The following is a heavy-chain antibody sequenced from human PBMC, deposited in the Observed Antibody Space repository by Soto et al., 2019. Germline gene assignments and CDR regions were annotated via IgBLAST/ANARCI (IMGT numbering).Heavy chain of an antibody. D-gene: IGHD1-26*01. CDR2: IYPGDSDT. Sequence: PGESLKISCKGSGYSFTSYWIGWVRQMPGKGLEWMGIIYPGDSDTRYSPSFQGQVTISADKSISTAYLQWSSLKASDTAMYYCARRAHMSLLVETFAYYRDLKAVWSRGTTV. V-gene: IGHV5-51*01. J-gene: IGHJ6*02. CDR1: GYSFTSYW. CDR3: ARRAHMSLLVETFAYYRDLKAV.